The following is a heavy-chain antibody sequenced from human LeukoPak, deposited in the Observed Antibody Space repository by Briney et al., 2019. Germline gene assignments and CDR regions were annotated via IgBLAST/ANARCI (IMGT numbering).Heavy chain of an antibody. D-gene: IGHD1-14*01. Sequence: GGSLRLSCEVSGFNFSTYGMHWVRQAPGKGLEWVAVIWYDGSQRYIVDSVKGRFTISRDNSKSTLYLQMNSLRDEDTAVYYCTTHLPYNYWGQGTLVTVSS. CDR3: TTHLPYNY. V-gene: IGHV3-33*01. CDR1: GFNFSTYG. CDR2: IWYDGSQR. J-gene: IGHJ4*02.